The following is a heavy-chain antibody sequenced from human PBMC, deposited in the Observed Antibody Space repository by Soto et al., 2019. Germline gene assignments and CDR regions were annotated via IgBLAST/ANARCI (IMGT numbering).Heavy chain of an antibody. J-gene: IGHJ6*02. CDR3: ARSEEDSDYYYYGLDV. V-gene: IGHV6-1*01. Sequence: SQTLSLTCVISGDSVSSSSVAWNWVRQSPSRGLEWLGRTYYRSRWYSDFAVSVRGRVVINADTSKNQFSLQLNSVTPEDTAVYFCARSEEDSDYYYYGLDVWGQGTTVTVSS. D-gene: IGHD2-15*01. CDR2: TYYRSRWYS. CDR1: GDSVSSSSVA.